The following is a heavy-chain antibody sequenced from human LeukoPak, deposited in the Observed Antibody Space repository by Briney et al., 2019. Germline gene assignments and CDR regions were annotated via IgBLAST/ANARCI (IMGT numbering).Heavy chain of an antibody. CDR1: GFSFDAYT. CDR3: VRTGTFNWFDH. V-gene: IGHV3-20*04. CDR2: NTWNGGDT. D-gene: IGHD1-1*01. Sequence: RGSLRLSCAASGFSFDAYTMSWVRQAPGKGLEWVSGNTWNGGDTGSADSVQGRFTSSRDNAKNSLYLHMTSLRAEDTAFYYCVRTGTFNWFDHWGRGTLVTVSS. J-gene: IGHJ5*02.